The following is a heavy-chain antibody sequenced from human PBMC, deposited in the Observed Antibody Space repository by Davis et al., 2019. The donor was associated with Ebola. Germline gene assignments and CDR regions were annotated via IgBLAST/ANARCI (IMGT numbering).Heavy chain of an antibody. CDR2: ISSSSSYT. CDR3: ARVQERRNFDY. J-gene: IGHJ4*02. Sequence: PGGSLRLSCAASGFTFSSYSMNWVRQAPGKGLEWVSYISSSSSYTNYADSVKGRFTISRDNAKNSLYLQMNSLRAEDTAVYYCARVQERRNFDYWGQGTLVTVSS. D-gene: IGHD1-1*01. V-gene: IGHV3-21*05. CDR1: GFTFSSYS.